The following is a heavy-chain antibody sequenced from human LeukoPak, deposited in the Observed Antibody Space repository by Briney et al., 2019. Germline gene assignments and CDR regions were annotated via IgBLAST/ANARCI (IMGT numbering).Heavy chain of an antibody. V-gene: IGHV3-23*01. D-gene: IGHD6-13*01. CDR2: ISGSGGNT. CDR3: ARGQRSSWSYFDY. CDR1: DSTFSNYA. Sequence: GGSLRLSCAASDSTFSNYAMSWVRQAPGKGLEWVSTISGSGGNTCYADSVKGRFTISRDNSKNTLYLQVNSLRAEDTAVYYCARGQRSSWSYFDYWGQGTLVTVSS. J-gene: IGHJ4*02.